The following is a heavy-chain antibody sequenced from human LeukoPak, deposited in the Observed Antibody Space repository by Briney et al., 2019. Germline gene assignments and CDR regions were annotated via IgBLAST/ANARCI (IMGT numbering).Heavy chain of an antibody. D-gene: IGHD6-19*01. CDR1: GYTFTSYY. CDR2: INPSGGST. Sequence: ASVKVSCKASGYTFTSYYMHWVRQAPGQGLEWMGIINPSGGSTSYAQKFQGRVTMTRDTSTSTVYMELSRLRSDDTAVYYCAVAVAGTFEFDYWGQGTLVTVSS. J-gene: IGHJ4*02. CDR3: AVAVAGTFEFDY. V-gene: IGHV1-46*01.